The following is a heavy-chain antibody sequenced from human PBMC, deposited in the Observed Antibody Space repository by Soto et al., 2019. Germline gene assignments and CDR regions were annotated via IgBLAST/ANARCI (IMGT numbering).Heavy chain of an antibody. CDR3: ARGVFFWSRYYRDWFES. Sequence: GGSLRLSCAASGFTFSDYYMTWIRQAPGKGLEWVSYISGSSIIISYADSVKGRFTISRDNAKNSLSLQMSTLRAEDTAVYYCARGVFFWSRYYRDWFESWCQGILVTVSS. D-gene: IGHD3-3*01. J-gene: IGHJ5*01. CDR2: ISGSSIII. V-gene: IGHV3-11*01. CDR1: GFTFSDYY.